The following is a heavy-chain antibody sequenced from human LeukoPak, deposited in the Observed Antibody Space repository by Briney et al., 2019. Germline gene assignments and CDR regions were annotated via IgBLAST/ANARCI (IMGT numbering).Heavy chain of an antibody. CDR1: GFTVSSNY. Sequence: PGGSLRLSCAASGFTVSSNYMSWVRQAPGKGLEWVSVIYSGGSTYYADSVKGRFTISRDNSKNTLYLQMNSLRAEDTAVYYCAREGSRTGRVGHYDYWGQGTLVTVSS. D-gene: IGHD5-24*01. CDR3: AREGSRTGRVGHYDY. J-gene: IGHJ4*02. V-gene: IGHV3-53*01. CDR2: IYSGGST.